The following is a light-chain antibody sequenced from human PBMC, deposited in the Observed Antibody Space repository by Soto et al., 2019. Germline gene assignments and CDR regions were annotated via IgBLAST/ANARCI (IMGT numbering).Light chain of an antibody. V-gene: IGLV2-14*01. J-gene: IGLJ2*01. CDR2: EVI. CDR1: SSDVDTHNY. Sequence: QSALTQPASVSGSPGQSITISCTATSSDVDTHNYVSWYQQYPGKAPKLMIYEVINRPSGVSNRFSGSKSGNTASLIISGLQAEDEADYYCSSYTSRSTLVFGGGIKLTVL. CDR3: SSYTSRSTLV.